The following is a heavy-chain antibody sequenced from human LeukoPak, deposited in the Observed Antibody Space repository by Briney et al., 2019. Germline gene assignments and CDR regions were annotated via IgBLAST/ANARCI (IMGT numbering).Heavy chain of an antibody. V-gene: IGHV3-48*01. Sequence: GGSLRLSCAASGFTFSSYSMNWVRQAPGKGLEWVSYISSRSATIYYADSVKGRFTISRDNSKNTLYLQMNSLRADDTAVYYCAKSAVTTIINWFDPWGQGTLVTVSS. J-gene: IGHJ5*02. D-gene: IGHD4-17*01. CDR2: ISSRSATI. CDR3: AKSAVTTIINWFDP. CDR1: GFTFSSYS.